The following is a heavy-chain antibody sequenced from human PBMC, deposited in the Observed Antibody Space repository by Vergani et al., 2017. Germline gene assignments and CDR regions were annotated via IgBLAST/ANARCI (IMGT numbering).Heavy chain of an antibody. CDR3: ARVYVAGTLGVVDY. J-gene: IGHJ4*02. V-gene: IGHV4-59*01. CDR1: GGSISSYY. Sequence: QVQLQESGPGLVKPSETLSLTCTVSGGSISSYYWSWIRQPPGKGLEWIGYIYYSGSTNYNPSLKSRVTISVDTSKNQFSLKLSVVTAADTAVYYCARVYVAGTLGVVDYWGQGTLVTVSS. CDR2: IYYSGST. D-gene: IGHD6-19*01.